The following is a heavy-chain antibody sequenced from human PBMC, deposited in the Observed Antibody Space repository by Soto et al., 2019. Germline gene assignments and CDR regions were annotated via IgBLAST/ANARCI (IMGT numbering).Heavy chain of an antibody. CDR2: IYDSGST. CDR3: AGEVIPLTTDWYFDP. J-gene: IGHJ2*01. CDR1: GGSISGGVGGLYY. Sequence: QLQLRASGPGLVKPSETLSLTCTVSGGSISGGVGGLYYWSWIRQPPGKGLEWIGYIYDSGSTSYSPSLKSRVAISVDTDKNQFSLRLSSGTAADTAVDYCAGEVIPLTTDWYFDPLGRGTLITVSS. V-gene: IGHV4-30-4*01. D-gene: IGHD4-17*01.